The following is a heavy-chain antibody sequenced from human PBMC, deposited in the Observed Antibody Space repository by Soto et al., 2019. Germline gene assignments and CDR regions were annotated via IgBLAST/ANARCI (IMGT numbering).Heavy chain of an antibody. D-gene: IGHD3-22*01. CDR2: IYYSGST. CDR3: ARAKYYYDSSGYSSPLYFDY. V-gene: IGHV4-30-4*01. Sequence: SETLSLTCTVSGGSISSGDYYWSWIRQPPGKGLEWIGYIYYSGSTYYNPSLKSRVTISVDTSKNQFSLKLSSVTAADTAVYYCARAKYYYDSSGYSSPLYFDYWGQGTLVTVSS. CDR1: GGSISSGDYY. J-gene: IGHJ4*02.